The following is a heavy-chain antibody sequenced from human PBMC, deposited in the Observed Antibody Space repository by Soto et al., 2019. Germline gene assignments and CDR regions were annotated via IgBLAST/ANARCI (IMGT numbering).Heavy chain of an antibody. CDR3: ARGTEQDYFDY. CDR2: IIPILGIA. CDR1: GGTFSSYT. Sequence: QVQLVQSGAEVKKPGSSVKVSCKASGGTFSSYTISWVRQAPGQGLEWMGRIIPILGIANYAQKFQGRVTITADKSTSTAYMELSSLRSEDTAVYYCARGTEQDYFDYWGQGTLVTVSS. J-gene: IGHJ4*02. D-gene: IGHD1-26*01. V-gene: IGHV1-69*02.